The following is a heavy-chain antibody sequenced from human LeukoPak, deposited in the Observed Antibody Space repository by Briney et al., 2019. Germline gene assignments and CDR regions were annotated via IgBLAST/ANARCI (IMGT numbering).Heavy chain of an antibody. CDR3: AKDQSMIVVVITNGMDV. J-gene: IGHJ6*02. V-gene: IGHV3-23*01. CDR1: GFTFSSYA. D-gene: IGHD3-22*01. Sequence: GGSLRLSCAASGFTFSSYAMSWVRQAPGKGLEWVSAISGSGGSTYYADSVKGRFTISRDNSKNTLYLQMNSLRAEDTAVYYCAKDQSMIVVVITNGMDVWGQGTTVTVSS. CDR2: ISGSGGST.